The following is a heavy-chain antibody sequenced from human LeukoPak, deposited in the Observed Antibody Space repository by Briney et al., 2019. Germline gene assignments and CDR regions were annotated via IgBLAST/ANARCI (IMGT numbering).Heavy chain of an antibody. CDR1: GYTFTSYG. V-gene: IGHV1-18*01. CDR3: ARGPYYDSSGYLNWYFDL. D-gene: IGHD3-22*01. Sequence: GASVKVSCKASGYTFTSYGISWVRQAPGQGLEWMGWISAYNGNTNYAQKLQGRVTMTTDTSTSTAYMELRSLRSDDTAVYYCARGPYYDSSGYLNWYFDLWGRGTLVTVSS. J-gene: IGHJ2*01. CDR2: ISAYNGNT.